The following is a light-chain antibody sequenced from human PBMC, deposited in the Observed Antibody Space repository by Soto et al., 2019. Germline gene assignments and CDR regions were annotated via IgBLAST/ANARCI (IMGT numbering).Light chain of an antibody. Sequence: DIQMTQSPSPLSSSVGDGVTIACRARQSLTMWLSCYQQKQAKAPNLLLYKTSILESGAPSRFSGSGSGTEFTLTISSLQPDDFATYYCQHWTDYPWTFGQGTKVEVK. CDR3: QHWTDYPWT. V-gene: IGKV1-5*03. J-gene: IGKJ1*01. CDR2: KTS. CDR1: QSLTMW.